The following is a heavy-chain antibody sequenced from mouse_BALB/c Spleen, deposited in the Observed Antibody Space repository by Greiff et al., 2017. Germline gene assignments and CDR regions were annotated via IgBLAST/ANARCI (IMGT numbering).Heavy chain of an antibody. V-gene: IGHV1-55*01. CDR1: GYTFTSYW. CDR2: IYPGSGST. J-gene: IGHJ2*01. Sequence: QVQLQQPGAELVKPGTSVKLSCKASGYTFTSYWINWVKLRPGQGLEWIGDIYPGSGSTNYNEKFKSKATLTVDTSSSTAYMQLSSLASEDSALYYCARDGNYGRDYFDYWGQGTTLTVSS. D-gene: IGHD2-1*01. CDR3: ARDGNYGRDYFDY.